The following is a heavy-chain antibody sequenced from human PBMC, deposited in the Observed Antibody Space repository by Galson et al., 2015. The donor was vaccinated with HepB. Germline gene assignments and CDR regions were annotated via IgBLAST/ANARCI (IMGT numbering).Heavy chain of an antibody. Sequence: QSGAEVKKSGESLRISCKGSGDTFINHWISWVRQMPGKGLEWMGRIDPSDSYTKYSPSFQGHVTISIDKSISTAYLQWTSLKASDTAIYFCAKHFTGGQWLVRWFDPWGQGTLVTVSS. CDR2: IDPSDSYT. D-gene: IGHD6-19*01. V-gene: IGHV5-10-1*01. CDR3: AKHFTGGQWLVRWFDP. J-gene: IGHJ5*02. CDR1: GDTFINHW.